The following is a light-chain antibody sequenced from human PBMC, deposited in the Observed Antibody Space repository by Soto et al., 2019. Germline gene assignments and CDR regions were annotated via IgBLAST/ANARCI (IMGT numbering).Light chain of an antibody. CDR2: DAF. CDR3: QQCRIWPLT. J-gene: IGKJ4*01. CDR1: QNVYNN. V-gene: IGKV3-15*01. Sequence: ELVMTQSPATLSVSPGEGATLSRKTSQNVYNNLAWYQQRPGQHPMFFIFDAFTRATGIFSMFSGSGYGTEFTLTICSLQSEDFAVYFCQQCRIWPLTFGGGTKVDIK.